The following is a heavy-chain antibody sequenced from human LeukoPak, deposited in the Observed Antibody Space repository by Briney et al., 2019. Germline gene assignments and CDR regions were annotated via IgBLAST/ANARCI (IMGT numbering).Heavy chain of an antibody. J-gene: IGHJ4*02. CDR2: TYHSGSA. CDR3: ARVLDYYGSGIYSFDY. Sequence: SETLSLTCTVSGYSITTGYYWGWIRQPPGKGLEWIGGTYHSGSAYYNPSLKSRVTISVDTSKNQFSLKLSSVTAADMAVYYCARVLDYYGSGIYSFDYWGQGTLVTVSS. D-gene: IGHD3-10*01. V-gene: IGHV4-38-2*02. CDR1: GYSITTGYY.